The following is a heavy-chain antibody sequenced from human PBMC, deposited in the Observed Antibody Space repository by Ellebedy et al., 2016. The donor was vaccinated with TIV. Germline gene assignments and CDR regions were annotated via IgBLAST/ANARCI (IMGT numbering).Heavy chain of an antibody. V-gene: IGHV1-18*04. J-gene: IGHJ3*01. CDR1: GYTFTSYG. D-gene: IGHD3-16*01. CDR3: ARIGGGVSGTSFDV. Sequence: AASVKVSCKASGYTFTSYGISWVRQAPGRGLEWMGWLSSYNGNTKYAQKFQGRVTMTTDTSTSTTYMELRGLSSDATALYYCARIGGGVSGTSFDVWGQGTIVTVSS. CDR2: LSSYNGNT.